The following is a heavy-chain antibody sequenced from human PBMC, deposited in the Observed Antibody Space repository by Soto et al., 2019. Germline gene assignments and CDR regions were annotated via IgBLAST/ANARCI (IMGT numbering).Heavy chain of an antibody. D-gene: IGHD4-17*01. V-gene: IGHV4-31*03. J-gene: IGHJ3*02. Sequence: QVQLQESGPGLVKPSQTLSLTCSVSGGSIISGGFYWTWIRHFPGKGLEWIRNIYYSGSTNYNPSLKSRITISMDTSKNQFSLNLSSVTAADTALYYCARAGWYGDPFAFDIWGQGTMVTVSS. CDR3: ARAGWYGDPFAFDI. CDR2: IYYSGST. CDR1: GGSIISGGFY.